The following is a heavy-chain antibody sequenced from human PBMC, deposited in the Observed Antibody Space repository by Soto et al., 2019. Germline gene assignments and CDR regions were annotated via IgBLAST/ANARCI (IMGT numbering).Heavy chain of an antibody. V-gene: IGHV1-69*13. CDR3: ARVYCSGGSCYLDAFDI. D-gene: IGHD2-15*01. Sequence: SVKVSCKASGGTFSSYAISWVRQAPGQGLEWMGGIIPIFGTANYAQKFQGRVTITADESTSTAYMELSSLRSEDTAVYYCARVYCSGGSCYLDAFDIWGQGTIVTVSS. CDR1: GGTFSSYA. J-gene: IGHJ3*02. CDR2: IIPIFGTA.